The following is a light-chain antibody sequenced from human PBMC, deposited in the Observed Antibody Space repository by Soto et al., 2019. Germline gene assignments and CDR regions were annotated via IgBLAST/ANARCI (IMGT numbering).Light chain of an antibody. Sequence: DIQMTQSPSSLSASVGDRVTITCRASQDIDISLHWYQQKPGTSPKLLIYAASNLPGGVPSRFSGSGSGTDFTLTISSLQLEDFATYYCQQSYSSPPTVGQGTKLDSK. V-gene: IGKV1-39*01. CDR3: QQSYSSPPT. CDR2: AAS. CDR1: QDIDIS. J-gene: IGKJ1*01.